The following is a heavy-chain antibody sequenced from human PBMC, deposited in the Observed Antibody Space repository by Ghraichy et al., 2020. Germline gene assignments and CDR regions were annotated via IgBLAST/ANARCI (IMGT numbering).Heavy chain of an antibody. V-gene: IGHV1-69*02. Sequence: SVKVSCKASGGTFSSYTISWVRQAPGQGLEWMGRIIPILGIANYAQKFQGRVTITADKSTSTAYMELSSLRSEDTAVYYCARSSGYSYGQTPYYYYGMDVWGQGTTVTVSS. CDR2: IIPILGIA. D-gene: IGHD5-18*01. CDR1: GGTFSSYT. CDR3: ARSSGYSYGQTPYYYYGMDV. J-gene: IGHJ6*02.